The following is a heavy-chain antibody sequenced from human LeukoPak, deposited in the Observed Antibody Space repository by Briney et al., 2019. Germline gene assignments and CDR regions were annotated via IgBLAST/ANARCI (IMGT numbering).Heavy chain of an antibody. CDR3: ARDLAV. J-gene: IGHJ6*04. CDR1: GDSISSYY. CDR2: IYYSGST. Sequence: PSETLSLTCTVSGDSISSYYWSWIRQPPGKGLEWIGHIYYSGSTSYNPSLKSRVTISIDTSKNQFSLKLSYVTAADTAVYYCARDLAVWGKGTTVSVSS. V-gene: IGHV4-59*01.